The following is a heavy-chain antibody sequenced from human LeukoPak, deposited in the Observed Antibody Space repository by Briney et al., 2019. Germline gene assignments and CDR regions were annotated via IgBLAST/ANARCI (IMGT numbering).Heavy chain of an antibody. CDR1: GYSFPSYW. CDR3: VRQPPGVYDTTQNWFDP. CDR2: IAPSDSYT. D-gene: IGHD3-22*01. J-gene: IGHJ5*02. Sequence: GESLKISCKVGYSFPSYWITWVRQVSGKGLEWMGRIAPSDSYTNYNPSFEGHVTMSVEKSITTVYLQWSSLKASDTAMYYCVRQPPGVYDTTQNWFDPWGQGTLVTVSS. V-gene: IGHV5-10-1*01.